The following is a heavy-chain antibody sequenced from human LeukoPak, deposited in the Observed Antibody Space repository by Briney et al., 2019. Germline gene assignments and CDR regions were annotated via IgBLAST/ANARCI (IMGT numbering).Heavy chain of an antibody. V-gene: IGHV4-59*08. J-gene: IGHJ4*02. CDR3: ARLVYDSRGYYFDY. CDR2: IRYSGSA. CDR1: GDSISTYY. Sequence: PSETLSLTCTVSGDSISTYYWSWIRQPPGKGLEWIGYIRYSGSANYNPSLRSRVTISIDTSKNQFPLKLSSVTAADTAVYHCARLVYDSRGYYFDYWGQGTLVTVSS. D-gene: IGHD3-22*01.